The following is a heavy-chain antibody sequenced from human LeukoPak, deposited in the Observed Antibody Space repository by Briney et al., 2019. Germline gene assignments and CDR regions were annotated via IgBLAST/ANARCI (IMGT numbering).Heavy chain of an antibody. D-gene: IGHD6-6*01. CDR3: AKGLAGIAARRLFDY. J-gene: IGHJ4*02. Sequence: GGSLRLSCAASGFTFSSYAMSWVRQAPGKGLEWVSAISGSGGSAYYADSVKGRFTISRDNSKNTLYLQMNSLRAEDTAVYYCAKGLAGIAARRLFDYWGQGTLVTVSS. CDR2: ISGSGGSA. CDR1: GFTFSSYA. V-gene: IGHV3-23*01.